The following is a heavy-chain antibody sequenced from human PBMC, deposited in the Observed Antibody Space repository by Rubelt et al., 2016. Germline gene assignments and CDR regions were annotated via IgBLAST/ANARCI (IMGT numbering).Heavy chain of an antibody. Sequence: QVQLQESGPGLVKPSDTLSLTCAVSGYSISSTNWWGWTRQPPGKGLEWIGYIYYSGTTYYNPSLKSPVTKSLATSKNQVSRCLSSGTAVDTAVYYCARCSSSDCQGFDLWGRGTLVTVSS. V-gene: IGHV4-28*01. D-gene: IGHD6-19*01. CDR3: ARCSSSDCQGFDL. J-gene: IGHJ2*01. CDR1: GYSISSTNW. CDR2: IYYSGTT.